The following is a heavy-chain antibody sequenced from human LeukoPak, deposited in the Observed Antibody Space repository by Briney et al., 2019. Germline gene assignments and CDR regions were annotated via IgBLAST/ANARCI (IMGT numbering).Heavy chain of an antibody. J-gene: IGHJ4*02. Sequence: ASVKVSCKVSGYTLTELSMHWVRQAPGKGLEWMGGFDPEDGETIYAQKFQGRVTITADESTSTAYMELSSLRSEDTAVYYCARDSDIAAAGYWGQGTLVTVSS. CDR3: ARDSDIAAAGY. D-gene: IGHD6-13*01. V-gene: IGHV1-24*01. CDR1: GYTLTELS. CDR2: FDPEDGET.